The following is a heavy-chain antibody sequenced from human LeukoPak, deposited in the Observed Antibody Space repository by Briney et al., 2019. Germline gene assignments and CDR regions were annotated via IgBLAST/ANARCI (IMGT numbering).Heavy chain of an antibody. V-gene: IGHV4-34*01. D-gene: IGHD6-6*01. CDR3: ARLKRGSSPRNYYYYYYMDV. CDR1: GGSFSGYY. J-gene: IGHJ6*03. CDR2: INHSGST. Sequence: SETLSLTCAVYGGSFSGYYWSWIRQPPGKGLEWIGEINHSGSTNYNPSLKSRVTISVDTSKNQFSLKLSSVTAADTAVYYCARLKRGSSPRNYYYYYYMDVWGKGTTVTVSS.